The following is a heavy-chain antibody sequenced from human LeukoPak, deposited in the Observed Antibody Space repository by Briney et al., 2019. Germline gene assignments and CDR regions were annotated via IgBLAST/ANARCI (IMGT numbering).Heavy chain of an antibody. CDR1: GFTFSTYA. CDR2: ISGSGGST. CDR3: ARLPKSNYDSSGYSDY. J-gene: IGHJ4*02. D-gene: IGHD3-22*01. Sequence: PGGSLRLSCAASGFTFSTYAMSWVRQAPGKGLEWVSAISGSGGSTYYADSVKGRFTISRDNSKNTLYLQMNSLRAEDTAVYYCARLPKSNYDSSGYSDYWGQGTLVTVSS. V-gene: IGHV3-23*01.